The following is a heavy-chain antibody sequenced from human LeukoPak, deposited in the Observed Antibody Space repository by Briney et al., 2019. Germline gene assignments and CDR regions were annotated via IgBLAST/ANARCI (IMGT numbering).Heavy chain of an antibody. CDR2: VNHSGST. V-gene: IGHV4-34*01. CDR1: GGSFRGYY. J-gene: IGHJ5*02. CDR3: ARGAWFDP. Sequence: SETLSLTCAVYGGSFRGYYWSWIRQPPGKGLEWIGEVNHSGSTNYNPSLKSRVTISVDTSKNQFSLKLSSVTAADTAVYYCARGAWFDPWGQGTLVTVSS.